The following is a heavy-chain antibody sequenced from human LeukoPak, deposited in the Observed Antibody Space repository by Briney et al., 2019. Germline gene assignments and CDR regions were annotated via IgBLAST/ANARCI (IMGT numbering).Heavy chain of an antibody. CDR1: VYTFINYG. J-gene: IGHJ4*02. CDR2: INAYNGDT. D-gene: IGHD4-23*01. CDR3: ARDRGYYGGNSYFDH. Sequence: ASVKVSCKASVYTFINYGSTWVRQAPGQGLEWMGWINAYNGDTNYGVNLQGRVTMTTDTSTNTAYMELRSLRSDDTAVYYCARDRGYYGGNSYFDHWGQGNLVTVSS. V-gene: IGHV1-18*01.